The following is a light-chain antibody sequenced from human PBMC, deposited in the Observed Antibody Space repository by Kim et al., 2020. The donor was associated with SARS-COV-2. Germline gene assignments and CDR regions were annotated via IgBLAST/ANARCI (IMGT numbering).Light chain of an antibody. CDR1: NIGRKR. J-gene: IGLJ2*01. Sequence: PGKTARITCGGNNIGRKRVHWYQQKPGQAPVLVIYYDSDRPSGIPERFSGSNSGNTATLTISRVEAGDEADYYCQVWDSSSDPNVVFGGGTQLTVL. CDR3: QVWDSSSDPNVV. CDR2: YDS. V-gene: IGLV3-21*04.